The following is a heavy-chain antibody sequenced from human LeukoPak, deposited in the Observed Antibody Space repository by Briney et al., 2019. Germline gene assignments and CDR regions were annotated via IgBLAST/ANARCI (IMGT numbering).Heavy chain of an antibody. CDR2: TYYRSKWYN. J-gene: IGHJ3*02. V-gene: IGHV6-1*01. CDR3: AREPLVPYYYDSSGLDAFDI. CDR1: GDSVSSNSAA. Sequence: SQTLSLTCAISGDSVSSNSAAWNWIRQSPSRGLEWLGRTYYRSKWYNDYAVSVKSRITINPDTSKNQFSLQQNSVTPEDTAVYYCAREPLVPYYYDSSGLDAFDIWGQGTMVTVSS. D-gene: IGHD3-22*01.